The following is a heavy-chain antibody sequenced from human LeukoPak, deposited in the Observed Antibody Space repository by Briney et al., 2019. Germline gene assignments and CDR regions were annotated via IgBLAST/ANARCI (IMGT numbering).Heavy chain of an antibody. CDR3: AKGSEGAPGDY. D-gene: IGHD1-14*01. Sequence: GGSLRLSCAASGFTFSSYGMSWVRQAPGKGLEWVSAISDSGGRTFYADSVKGRFTISRDNSKNTLYLQINSLRAEDTAVYYCAKGSEGAPGDYWGQGTLVTVSS. J-gene: IGHJ4*02. V-gene: IGHV3-23*01. CDR1: GFTFSSYG. CDR2: ISDSGGRT.